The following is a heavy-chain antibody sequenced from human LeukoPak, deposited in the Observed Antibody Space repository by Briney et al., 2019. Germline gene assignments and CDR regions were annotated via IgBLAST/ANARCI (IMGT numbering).Heavy chain of an antibody. CDR1: GYTFTSYY. J-gene: IGHJ4*02. V-gene: IGHV1-46*01. CDR2: INPSGGST. Sequence: ASVKVSCKASGYTFTSYYMHSVRQAPGQGLEWMGIINPSGGSTSYAQKFQGRVTMTRDTSRSTVYMELSSLRSEDTAVYYCARDNQGCSSTSCYWGGGGDYWGQGTLVTVSS. D-gene: IGHD2-2*01. CDR3: ARDNQGCSSTSCYWGGGGDY.